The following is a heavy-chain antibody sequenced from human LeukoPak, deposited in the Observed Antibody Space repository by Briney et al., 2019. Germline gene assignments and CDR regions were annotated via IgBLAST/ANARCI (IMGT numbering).Heavy chain of an antibody. Sequence: GGSLRLSCAASGFTFGSYAMYWVRQAPGKGLEWVSGISGSGGSTFYADSVKGRFTISRDNSENTVCLQMNSLRADDTAVYYCAKTTAGYSSGRYPGWPVDYWGQGPLVTVSS. CDR2: ISGSGGST. CDR3: AKTTAGYSSGRYPGWPVDY. J-gene: IGHJ4*02. D-gene: IGHD6-19*01. CDR1: GFTFGSYA. V-gene: IGHV3-23*01.